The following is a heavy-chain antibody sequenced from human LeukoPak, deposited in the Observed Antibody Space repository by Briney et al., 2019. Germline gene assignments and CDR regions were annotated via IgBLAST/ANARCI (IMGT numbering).Heavy chain of an antibody. V-gene: IGHV4-39*07. CDR2: IYYSGST. Sequence: SEILSLSCTVSGGSISGSSYYWGWMRQPPGKGLEWIGSIYYSGSTYYNPSLKSRVTISVDTSKNQFSLKLSSVTAADTAVYYCVPEGITGTNYNWFDPWGQGTLVTVSS. CDR3: VPEGITGTNYNWFDP. CDR1: GGSISGSSYY. D-gene: IGHD1-7*01. J-gene: IGHJ5*02.